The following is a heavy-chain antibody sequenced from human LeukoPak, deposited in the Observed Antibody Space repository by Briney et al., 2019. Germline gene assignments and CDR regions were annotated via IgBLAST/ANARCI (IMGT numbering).Heavy chain of an antibody. Sequence: PGGSLRLSCAASGFTFDDYAMHWVRQAPGKGLEWVSGISWNSGSIGYADSVKGRFTISRDNAKNSLYLQMNSLRAEDTALYYCAKDASLWSSGWYYFDYWGQGTLVTVSS. CDR1: GFTFDDYA. V-gene: IGHV3-9*01. CDR3: AKDASLWSSGWYYFDY. D-gene: IGHD6-19*01. J-gene: IGHJ4*02. CDR2: ISWNSGSI.